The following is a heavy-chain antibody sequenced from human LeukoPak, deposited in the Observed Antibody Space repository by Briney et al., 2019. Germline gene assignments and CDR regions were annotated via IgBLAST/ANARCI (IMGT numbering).Heavy chain of an antibody. CDR1: GFTFSSYA. V-gene: IGHV3-23*01. D-gene: IGHD3-22*01. CDR3: AKDSAEYYYDSSGYWDYLDY. J-gene: IGHJ4*02. Sequence: GGSLRLSCAASGFTFSSYAMSWVRQAPGKGLEWVSALSGSGGSTYYADSVKGRFTISRDNSKNTLYLQMNSLRAEDTAVYYRAKDSAEYYYDSSGYWDYLDYWGQGTLVTVSS. CDR2: LSGSGGST.